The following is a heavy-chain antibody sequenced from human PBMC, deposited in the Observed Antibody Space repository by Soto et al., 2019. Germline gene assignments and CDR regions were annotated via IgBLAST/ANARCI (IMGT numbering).Heavy chain of an antibody. D-gene: IGHD1-7*01. Sequence: QVQLQQWGAGLLKPSETLSLTCAVYGGSFSGYYWSWIRQPLGKGLEWIGEINHTGSTNYNPSLKSRVTISVDTSKNQFSLKLSSVTAADTAVYYCARGAGTSFFDYWGQGTLVTVSS. J-gene: IGHJ4*02. CDR1: GGSFSGYY. V-gene: IGHV4-34*01. CDR2: INHTGST. CDR3: ARGAGTSFFDY.